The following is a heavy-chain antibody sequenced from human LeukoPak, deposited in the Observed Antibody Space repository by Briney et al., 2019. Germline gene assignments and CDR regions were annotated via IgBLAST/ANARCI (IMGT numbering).Heavy chain of an antibody. D-gene: IGHD1-26*01. CDR1: GFTFSSYG. CDR3: ANDSPSWVGYFDY. Sequence: AGGSLRLSCAASGFTFSSYGMHWVRQAPGKGLEWVAFIRYDGSNKYYADSVKGRFTISRDNSKNTLYLQMNSLRAEDTAVYYCANDSPSWVGYFDYWGQGTLVTVSS. V-gene: IGHV3-30*02. CDR2: IRYDGSNK. J-gene: IGHJ4*02.